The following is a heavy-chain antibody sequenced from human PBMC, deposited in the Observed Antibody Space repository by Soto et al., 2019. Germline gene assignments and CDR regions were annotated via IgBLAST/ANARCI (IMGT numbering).Heavy chain of an antibody. CDR3: APHVYCSGGSCQYDAFAI. J-gene: IGHJ3*02. CDR1: GITFSNYM. V-gene: IGHV3-23*01. CDR2: ITAGGDGT. Sequence: EVQVLESGGGLVQPGGSLRLSCEASGITFSNYMMTWIRQAPGTGLEWFLTITAGGDGTYYADSVKGRFTMSRETSKNTLYLQMNSLRDEDTAVYYCAPHVYCSGGSCQYDAFAIRGQGTMVTVSS. D-gene: IGHD2-15*01.